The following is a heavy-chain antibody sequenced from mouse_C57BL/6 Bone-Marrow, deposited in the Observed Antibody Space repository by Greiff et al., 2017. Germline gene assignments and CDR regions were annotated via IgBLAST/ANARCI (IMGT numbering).Heavy chain of an antibody. Sequence: VKLQESGAELARPGASVKLSCKASGYTFTSYGISWVKQRTGQGLEWIGEIYPRSGNTYYNEKFKGKATLTADKSSSTAYMELRSLTSEDSAVYFCARGGYSAWFAYWGQGTLVTVSA. CDR3: ARGGYSAWFAY. CDR1: GYTFTSYG. D-gene: IGHD2-3*01. V-gene: IGHV1-81*01. CDR2: IYPRSGNT. J-gene: IGHJ3*01.